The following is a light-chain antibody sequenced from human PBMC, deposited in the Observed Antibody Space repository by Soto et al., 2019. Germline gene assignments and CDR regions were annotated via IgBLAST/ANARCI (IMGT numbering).Light chain of an antibody. CDR2: GAS. Sequence: EIVLTQSPGTLSLSAGERATLSCRASQSVNNNYLAWYQQQPGQAPRLLIYGASSRATGIPDRFTGSGSGTDFTLTISRLEPEDFAVYYCQQYGSSPPKLTFGGGTKVDIK. CDR1: QSVNNNY. V-gene: IGKV3-20*01. J-gene: IGKJ4*01. CDR3: QQYGSSPPKLT.